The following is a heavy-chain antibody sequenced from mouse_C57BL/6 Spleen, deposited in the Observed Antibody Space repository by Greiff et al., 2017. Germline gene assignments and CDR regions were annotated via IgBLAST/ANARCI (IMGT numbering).Heavy chain of an antibody. J-gene: IGHJ2*01. D-gene: IGHD1-1*01. V-gene: IGHV1-55*01. CDR2: IYPGSGST. CDR1: GYTFTSYW. Sequence: QVQLQQPGAELVKPGASVKMSCTASGYTFTSYWITWVKQRPGQGLEWIGDIYPGSGSTNYNEKFKSKATLTVDTSSSTAYMQLSSLTSEDSAVYYCARYYYGSSYVPAYWGQGTTLTVSS. CDR3: ARYYYGSSYVPAY.